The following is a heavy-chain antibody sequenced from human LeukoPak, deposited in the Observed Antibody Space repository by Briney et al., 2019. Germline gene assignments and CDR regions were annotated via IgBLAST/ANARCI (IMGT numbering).Heavy chain of an antibody. CDR1: GFTFSSYA. CDR2: IIGSGGST. CDR3: AKDIAPYYYDSSGYGSFDY. Sequence: GGSLRLSCAASGFTFSSYAMSWVRQAPGKGLEWVSAIIGSGGSTYYADSVKGRFTISRDNSKNTLYLQMNSLRAEDTAVYYCAKDIAPYYYDSSGYGSFDYWGQGTLVTVSS. D-gene: IGHD3-22*01. V-gene: IGHV3-23*01. J-gene: IGHJ4*02.